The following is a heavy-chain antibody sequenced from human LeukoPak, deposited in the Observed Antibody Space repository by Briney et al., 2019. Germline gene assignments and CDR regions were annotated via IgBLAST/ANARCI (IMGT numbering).Heavy chain of an antibody. CDR1: GGSFSGYY. CDR2: INHSGST. Sequence: ASETLSLTCAVYGGSFSGYYWSWIRQPPGKGLEWIGEINHSGSTNYNPSLKSRVTISVDTSENQFSLKLSSVTAADTAVYYCARGSVSRRWFDPWGQGTLVTVSS. J-gene: IGHJ5*02. V-gene: IGHV4-34*01. D-gene: IGHD3-10*01. CDR3: ARGSVSRRWFDP.